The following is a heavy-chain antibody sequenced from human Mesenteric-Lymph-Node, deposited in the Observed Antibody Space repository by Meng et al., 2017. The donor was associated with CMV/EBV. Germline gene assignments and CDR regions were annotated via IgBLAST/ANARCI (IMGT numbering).Heavy chain of an antibody. V-gene: IGHV3-30*04. CDR1: GFTFNYYA. J-gene: IGHJ6*03. D-gene: IGHD1-7*01. CDR2: TTYDGSNN. Sequence: GESLKISCAASGFTFNYYAMHWVRQAPGKGLEWVAVTTYDGSNNFYADSVRGRFTISRDNSKETVHLQMNSLRVDDTAVYYCARAYTGTTWIYYYSMDAWGQGTTVTVSS. CDR3: ARAYTGTTWIYYYSMDA.